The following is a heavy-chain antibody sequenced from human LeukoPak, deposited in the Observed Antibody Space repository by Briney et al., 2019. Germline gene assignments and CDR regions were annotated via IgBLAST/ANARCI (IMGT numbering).Heavy chain of an antibody. CDR3: TRMTAGHDY. D-gene: IGHD2-21*02. CDR2: INHSGYT. V-gene: IGHV4-34*01. J-gene: IGHJ4*02. Sequence: SETLPLTCAVSGVSFDDYYWSWVRQTPGKGLEWIGEINHSGYTNDSPSLKSRVTLSIDTSRKQFSLNLRSVTVADTGIYYCTRMTAGHDYWGQGTLVTVSS. CDR1: GVSFDDYY.